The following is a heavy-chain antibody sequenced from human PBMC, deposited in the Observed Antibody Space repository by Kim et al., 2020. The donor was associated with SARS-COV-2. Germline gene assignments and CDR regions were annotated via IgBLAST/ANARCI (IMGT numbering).Heavy chain of an antibody. CDR1: GYTFTSYA. CDR2: INTNTGNP. J-gene: IGHJ6*02. V-gene: IGHV7-4-1*02. Sequence: ASVKVSCKASGYTFTSYAMNWVRQAPGQGLEWMGWINTNTGNPTYARGFTGRFVFSLDTSVSTAYLQISSLKAEDTAVYYCARDLSWRWLQLTDPGYYYYGMDVWGQGTTVTVSS. CDR3: ARDLSWRWLQLTDPGYYYYGMDV. D-gene: IGHD5-12*01.